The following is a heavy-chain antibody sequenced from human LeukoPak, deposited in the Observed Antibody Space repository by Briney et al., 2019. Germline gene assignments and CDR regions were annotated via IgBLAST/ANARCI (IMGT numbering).Heavy chain of an antibody. J-gene: IGHJ4*02. V-gene: IGHV3-74*01. D-gene: IGHD6-19*01. CDR3: ARKGAVAGTVDY. CDR2: INSDGGST. CDR1: GFTFSRYW. Sequence: GGSLRLSCVASGFTFSRYWMHWVRQAPGKGLVWVARINSDGGSTTYADSVKGRFTISRDNAKNILYLQMSSLRAEDTAVYYCARKGAVAGTVDYWGQGTLVTVSS.